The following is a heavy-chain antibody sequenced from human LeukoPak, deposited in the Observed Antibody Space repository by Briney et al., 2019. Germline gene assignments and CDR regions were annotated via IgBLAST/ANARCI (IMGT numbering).Heavy chain of an antibody. Sequence: GASVKVSCKASGYTFTSYGISWVRQAPGQGLEWMGWISAYNGNTNYAQKLQGRVTMTADTSTSTAYMELRSLRSDDTAVYYCAREPGEAYYDFWSGHAGSNYYGMDVWGQGTTVTVSS. V-gene: IGHV1-18*01. D-gene: IGHD3-3*01. CDR3: AREPGEAYYDFWSGHAGSNYYGMDV. CDR2: ISAYNGNT. CDR1: GYTFTSYG. J-gene: IGHJ6*02.